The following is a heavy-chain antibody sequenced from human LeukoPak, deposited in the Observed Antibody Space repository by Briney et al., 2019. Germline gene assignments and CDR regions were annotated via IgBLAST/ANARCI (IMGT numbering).Heavy chain of an antibody. V-gene: IGHV4-34*01. D-gene: IGHD6-13*01. Sequence: SETLSLTCAVYGGSFSGYYWSWIRQPPGKGLEWTGEINHSGSTNYNPSLKSRVTISVDTSKNQFSLKLSSVTAADTAVYYCARLEEQQLYYFDYWGQGTLVTVSS. CDR2: INHSGST. CDR1: GGSFSGYY. CDR3: ARLEEQQLYYFDY. J-gene: IGHJ4*02.